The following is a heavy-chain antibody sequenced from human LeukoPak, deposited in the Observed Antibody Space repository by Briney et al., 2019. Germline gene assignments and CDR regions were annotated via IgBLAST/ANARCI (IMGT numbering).Heavy chain of an antibody. CDR3: ARGRLYSSSWSYFDY. CDR2: IYYSGST. J-gene: IGHJ4*02. Sequence: SETLSLTCTVSGGSIRSYYWSWIRQPPGKGLEWIGYIYYSGSTNYNPSLKSRVTISVDTSKNQFSLKLSSVTAADTAVYYCARGRLYSSSWSYFDYWGQGTLVTVSS. CDR1: GGSIRSYY. D-gene: IGHD6-13*01. V-gene: IGHV4-59*01.